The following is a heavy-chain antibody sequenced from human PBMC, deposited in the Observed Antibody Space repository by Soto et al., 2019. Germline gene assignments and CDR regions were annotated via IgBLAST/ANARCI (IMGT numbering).Heavy chain of an antibody. V-gene: IGHV1-18*01. D-gene: IGHD1-26*01. Sequence: SVKVSCKASCYTFTSYGISLLRQAPGQGLEWMGWISAYNGNTNYAQKLQGRVTMTTDTSTSTAYMELRSLRSDDTAVYYCARDVKRGSYYPFDYWGQGTLVTVSS. J-gene: IGHJ4*02. CDR2: ISAYNGNT. CDR1: CYTFTSYG. CDR3: ARDVKRGSYYPFDY.